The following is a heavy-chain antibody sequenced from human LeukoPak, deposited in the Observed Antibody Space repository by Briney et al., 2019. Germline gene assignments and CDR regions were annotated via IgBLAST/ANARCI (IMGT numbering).Heavy chain of an antibody. V-gene: IGHV4-59*01. CDR2: IYYSGST. Sequence: SSETLSLTCTVSGGSISSYYWSWIRQPPGKGLEWIGYIYYSGSTNYNPSLKSRVTISVDTSKNQFSLKLSSVTAADTAVYYCATFIIAAADYYFDYWGQGTLVTVSS. CDR3: ATFIIAAADYYFDY. D-gene: IGHD6-13*01. J-gene: IGHJ4*02. CDR1: GGSISSYY.